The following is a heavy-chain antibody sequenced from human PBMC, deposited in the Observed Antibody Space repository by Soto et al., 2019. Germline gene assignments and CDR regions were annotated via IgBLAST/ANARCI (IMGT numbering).Heavy chain of an antibody. J-gene: IGHJ6*02. V-gene: IGHV3-23*01. CDR1: GFTFSSYA. Sequence: DVQLLESGGHLVQPGGSLRLSCAASGFTFSSYAMSWVRQAPRKGLEWVSSVSAGGDMTYYSDSVKGRFTISRDNSNNALFLQMNSLRIEDTALYYCARGDSGGSGSPASYYYSGLDVWGQGTTVTVS. D-gene: IGHD2-15*01. CDR3: ARGDSGGSGSPASYYYSGLDV. CDR2: VSAGGDMT.